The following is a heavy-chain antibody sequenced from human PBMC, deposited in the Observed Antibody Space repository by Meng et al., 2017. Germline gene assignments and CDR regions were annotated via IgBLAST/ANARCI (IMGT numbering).Heavy chain of an antibody. J-gene: IGHJ3*02. CDR3: ASGENHRPPYDAFAI. Sequence: ASVKVSCKASGYTFTSYGISWVRQAPGQGLEWMGWISAYNGNTNYAQKLQGRVTMTTDTSTSTAYMELRSLRSDDTAVYYCASGENHRPPYDAFAIWGQGTRVTVAS. CDR1: GYTFTSYG. CDR2: ISAYNGNT. V-gene: IGHV1-18*01. D-gene: IGHD7-27*01.